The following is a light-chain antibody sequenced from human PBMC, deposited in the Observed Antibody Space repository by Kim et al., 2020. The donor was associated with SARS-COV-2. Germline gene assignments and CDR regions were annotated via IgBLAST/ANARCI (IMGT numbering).Light chain of an antibody. CDR2: EVK. V-gene: IGLV2-8*01. Sequence: QSVTISCSGISREVGDVPYVSCYQQHPGKAPTLIIFEVKYRPSGVPDRFSGSKSGNTASLTVSGLQAEDEADYYCSSSAGSNNLVFGGGTQLTVL. CDR3: SSSAGSNNLV. CDR1: SREVGDVPY. J-gene: IGLJ3*02.